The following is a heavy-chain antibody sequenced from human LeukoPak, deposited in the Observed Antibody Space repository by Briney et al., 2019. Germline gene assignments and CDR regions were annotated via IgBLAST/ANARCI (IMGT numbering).Heavy chain of an antibody. CDR1: GFTFSSRA. D-gene: IGHD3-10*01. Sequence: GGSLRLSCAASGFTFSSRAMYWVRQAPGKGLEWVANIKQDGSEKYYVDSVKGRFTISRDNAKNSLYLQMNSLRAEDTAVYYCAVFRDYYGSGSYDAFDIWGQGTMVTVSS. V-gene: IGHV3-7*01. CDR2: IKQDGSEK. CDR3: AVFRDYYGSGSYDAFDI. J-gene: IGHJ3*02.